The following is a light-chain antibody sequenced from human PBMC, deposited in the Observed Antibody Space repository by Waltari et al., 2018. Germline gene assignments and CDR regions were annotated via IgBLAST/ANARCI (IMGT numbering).Light chain of an antibody. CDR3: QHYESLPVT. J-gene: IGKJ1*01. V-gene: IGKV3-20*01. CDR1: ESVSRA. CDR2: GAS. Sequence: EIVLTQSPGTLSLSVGERATVSCRASESVSRALAWYQQKPGQAPRLLIYGASTRAPGIPDRFSGSGSGTDFSLTISRLEPDDFAVYYCQHYESLPVTFGQGTKVEIK.